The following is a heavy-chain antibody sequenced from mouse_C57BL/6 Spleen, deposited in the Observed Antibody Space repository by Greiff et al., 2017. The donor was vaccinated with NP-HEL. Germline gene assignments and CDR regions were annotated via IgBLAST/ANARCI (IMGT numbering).Heavy chain of an antibody. CDR1: GYTFTGYW. CDR2: ILPGSGST. V-gene: IGHV1-9*01. D-gene: IGHD2-4*01. CDR3: ARKGPPIYYDYGRGFAY. Sequence: VQLQQSGAELMKPGASVKLSCKATGYTFTGYWIEWVKQRPGHGLEWIGEILPGSGSTNYNEKFKGKATFTADTSSNTAYMQLSSLTTEDSAIYYCARKGPPIYYDYGRGFAYWGQGTLVTVSA. J-gene: IGHJ3*01.